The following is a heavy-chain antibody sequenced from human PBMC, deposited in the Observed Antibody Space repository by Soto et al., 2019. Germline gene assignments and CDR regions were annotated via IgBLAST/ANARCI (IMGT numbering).Heavy chain of an antibody. Sequence: LSLTCTVSGGSISSSSYYWGWIRQPPGKGLEWIGSIYYSGSTYYNPSLKSRVTISVDTSKNQFSLKLSSVTAADTAVYYCARQGASGDSGYDKVFDYWGQGTLVTVSS. D-gene: IGHD5-12*01. J-gene: IGHJ4*02. CDR1: GGSISSSSYY. CDR2: IYYSGST. V-gene: IGHV4-39*01. CDR3: ARQGASGDSGYDKVFDY.